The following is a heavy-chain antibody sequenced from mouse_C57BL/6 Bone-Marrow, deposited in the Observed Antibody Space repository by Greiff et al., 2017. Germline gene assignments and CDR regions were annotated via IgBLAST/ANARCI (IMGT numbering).Heavy chain of an antibody. CDR3: ARRGCYDGYLHYWDIEV. V-gene: IGHV1-72*01. CDR2: IDPNSGGT. J-gene: IGHJ1*03. Sequence: VQLQQPGAELVKPGASVKLSCKASGYTFTSYWMHWVKQRPGRGLEWIGRIDPNSGGTKYNEKFKSKATLTVDKPSSTAYLQLSSLTFEDSAVYYCARRGCYDGYLHYWDIEVWGTGTPVTVSS. D-gene: IGHD2-3*01. CDR1: GYTFTSYW.